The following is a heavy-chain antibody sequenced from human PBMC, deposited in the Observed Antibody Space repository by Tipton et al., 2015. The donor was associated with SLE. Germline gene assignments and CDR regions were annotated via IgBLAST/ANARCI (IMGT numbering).Heavy chain of an antibody. V-gene: IGHV4-34*01. CDR1: GGSFSGYY. D-gene: IGHD3-16*01. Sequence: TLSLTCAVYGGSFSGYYWSWIRQPPGKGLEWIGEINHSGSTNYNPSLKSRVTMSLDTSKNQFSLKLTSVTAADTAVYYCARPTALRFPDAFDIWGQGTMVTVSS. CDR2: INHSGST. J-gene: IGHJ3*02. CDR3: ARPTALRFPDAFDI.